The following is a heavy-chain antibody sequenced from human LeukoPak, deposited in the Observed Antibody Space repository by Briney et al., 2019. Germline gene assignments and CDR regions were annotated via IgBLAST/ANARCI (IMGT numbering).Heavy chain of an antibody. CDR1: GDSVSSNSAG. D-gene: IGHD6-13*01. CDR3: AREAGSSWFFGRFDY. V-gene: IGHV6-1*01. J-gene: IGHJ4*02. CDR2: TYFRAKWLN. Sequence: SQTLSLTCASSGDSVSSNSAGWNWIRQSPSRGLEWLGRTYFRAKWLNEYVVSLKSRVTISPDTAKNQFSLHLNSVTPEDTAVYYCAREAGSSWFFGRFDYWGQGSLVTVSS.